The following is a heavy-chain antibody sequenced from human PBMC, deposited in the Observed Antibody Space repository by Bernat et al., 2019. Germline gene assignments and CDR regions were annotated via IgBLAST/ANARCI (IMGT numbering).Heavy chain of an antibody. Sequence: EVQLLESGGGLVQPGGSLRLSCAASGFTFNSYAMSWVRQAPGKGLEWVSTISGSGGGTYYADSVRGRFTISRDNSKNTLYLQMNSLRAEDTGVYYCATLIGDSGTDYWGQGTLVTVSS. J-gene: IGHJ4*02. V-gene: IGHV3-23*01. CDR3: ATLIGDSGTDY. CDR1: GFTFNSYA. D-gene: IGHD3-10*01. CDR2: ISGSGGGT.